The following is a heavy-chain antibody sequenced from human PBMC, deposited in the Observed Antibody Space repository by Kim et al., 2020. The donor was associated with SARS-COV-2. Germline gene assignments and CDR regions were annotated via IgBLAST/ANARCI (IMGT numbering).Heavy chain of an antibody. D-gene: IGHD6-19*01. Sequence: GGSLRLSCAASGFTFSSYWMSWVRQAPGKGLEWVANIKQDGSEKYYVDSVKGRFTISRDNAKNSLYLQMNSLRAEDTAVYYCAGVVGSGWFDAFDIWGQGTMVTVSS. CDR3: AGVVGSGWFDAFDI. CDR1: GFTFSSYW. CDR2: IKQDGSEK. V-gene: IGHV3-7*01. J-gene: IGHJ3*02.